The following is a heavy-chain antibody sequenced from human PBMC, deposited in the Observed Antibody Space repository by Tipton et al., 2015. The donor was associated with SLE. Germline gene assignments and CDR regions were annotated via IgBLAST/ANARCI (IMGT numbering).Heavy chain of an antibody. CDR3: ARGPIVVVPAAMYFDY. CDR1: GFTFSSYW. Sequence: SLRLSCAASGFTFSSYWMHWVRQAPGKGLVWVSRINSDGSSTSYADSVKGRFTISRDNTKNTLYLQMNSLRAEDTAVYYCARGPIVVVPAAMYFDYWGQGTLVTVSS. D-gene: IGHD2-2*01. J-gene: IGHJ4*02. CDR2: INSDGSST. V-gene: IGHV3-74*01.